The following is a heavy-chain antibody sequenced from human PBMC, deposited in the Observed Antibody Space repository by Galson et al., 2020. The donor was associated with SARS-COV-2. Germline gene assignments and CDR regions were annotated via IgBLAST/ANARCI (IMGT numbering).Heavy chain of an antibody. CDR1: GFTFSSYG. CDR2: ISYAGSNK. V-gene: IGHV3-30*18. J-gene: IGHJ4*02. D-gene: IGHD3-3*01. Sequence: PGGSLRLSCAASGFTFSSYGMHWVRQAPGKGLEWVAVISYAGSNKYYADSVKGRFTISRDNSKNTLYLQMNSLRAEDTAVYYCAKKMGEGSAFWSGYYYYWGQGTLVTVSS. CDR3: AKKMGEGSAFWSGYYYY.